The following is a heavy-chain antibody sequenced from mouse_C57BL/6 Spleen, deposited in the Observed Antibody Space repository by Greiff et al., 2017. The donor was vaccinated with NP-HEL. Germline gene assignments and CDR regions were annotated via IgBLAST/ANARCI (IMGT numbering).Heavy chain of an antibody. CDR3: ASVSLYGSSNGYSALDY. V-gene: IGHV1-59*01. J-gene: IGHJ4*01. CDR1: GYTFTSYW. CDR2: IDPADSYT. Sequence: VQLQQPGAELVRPGTSVTLSCKASGYTFTSYWMHWVKQRPGQGLEWIGVIDPADSYTNYNQKFKGKATLTVDTSSSTAYMELSSLTSEDSAVYDCASVSLYGSSNGYSALDYWGQGTSVTVSS. D-gene: IGHD1-1*01.